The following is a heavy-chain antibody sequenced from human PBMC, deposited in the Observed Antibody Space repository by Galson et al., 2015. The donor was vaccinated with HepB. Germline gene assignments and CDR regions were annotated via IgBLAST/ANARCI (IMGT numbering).Heavy chain of an antibody. J-gene: IGHJ4*02. D-gene: IGHD6-19*01. CDR1: GYTFTSYA. Sequence: SVKVSCKASGYTFTSYAMHWVRQAPGQRLEWMGWINAGNGNTKYSQKFQGRVTITRDTSASTAYMELSSLRSEDTAVYYCAMGLFTVYSSSGSSGWLDYWGQGTLVTVSS. CDR3: AMGLFTVYSSSGSSGWLDY. V-gene: IGHV1-3*01. CDR2: INAGNGNT.